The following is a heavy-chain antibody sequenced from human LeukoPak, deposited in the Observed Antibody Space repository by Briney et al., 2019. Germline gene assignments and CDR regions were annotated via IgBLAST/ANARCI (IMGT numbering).Heavy chain of an antibody. J-gene: IGHJ5*02. V-gene: IGHV1-8*02. CDR3: ARGSRGGDNWFDP. CDR1: AYTFTSYG. CDR2: MNPNSGNT. Sequence: ASVKVSCKASAYTFTSYGISWVRQATGQGLEWMGWMNPNSGNTGYAQKFQGRVTMTRNTSISTAYMELSSLRSEDTAVYYCARGSRGGDNWFDPWGQGTLVTVSS. D-gene: IGHD3-10*01.